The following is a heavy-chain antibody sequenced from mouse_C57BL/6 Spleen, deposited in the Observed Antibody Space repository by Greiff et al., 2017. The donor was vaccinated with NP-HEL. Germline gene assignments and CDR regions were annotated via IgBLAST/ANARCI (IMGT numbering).Heavy chain of an antibody. V-gene: IGHV5-4*01. CDR1: GFTFSSYA. J-gene: IGHJ2*01. CDR2: ISDGGSYT. Sequence: EVKLQESGGGLVKPGGSLKLSCAASGFTFSSYAMSWVRQTPEKRLEWVATISDGGSYTYYPDNVKGRFTISRDNAKNNLYLQMSHLKSEDTAMYYCARETTVVATGYYFDYWGQGTTLTVSS. D-gene: IGHD1-1*01. CDR3: ARETTVVATGYYFDY.